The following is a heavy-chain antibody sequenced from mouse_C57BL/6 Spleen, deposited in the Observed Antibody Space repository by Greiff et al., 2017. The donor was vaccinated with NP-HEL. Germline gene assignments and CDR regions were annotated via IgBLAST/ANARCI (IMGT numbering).Heavy chain of an antibody. Sequence: QVHVKQSGAELARPGASVKLSCKASGYTFTSYGISWVKQRTGQGLEWIGEIYPRSGNTYYNEKFKGKATLTADKSSSTAYMELRSLTSEDSAVYFCARITTVVATRYFDVWGTGTTVTVSS. CDR3: ARITTVVATRYFDV. J-gene: IGHJ1*03. V-gene: IGHV1-81*01. D-gene: IGHD1-1*01. CDR2: IYPRSGNT. CDR1: GYTFTSYG.